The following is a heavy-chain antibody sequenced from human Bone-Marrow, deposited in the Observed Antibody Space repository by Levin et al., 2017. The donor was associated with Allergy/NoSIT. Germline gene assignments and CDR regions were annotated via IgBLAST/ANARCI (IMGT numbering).Heavy chain of an antibody. CDR2: IKPDGRET. CDR1: GFPSSRLW. D-gene: IGHD3-10*01. V-gene: IGHV3-7*01. J-gene: IGHJ4*02. Sequence: ETLSLTCVVSGFPSSRLWMSWVRRAPGKGLEWVATIKPDGRETYYVDSVEGRFTISRDNAQSSVFLQMNSLRAEDTAVYYCERERRVQYYYGSGSHDYFESWGLGTLVSVSS. CDR3: ERERRVQYYYGSGSHDYFES.